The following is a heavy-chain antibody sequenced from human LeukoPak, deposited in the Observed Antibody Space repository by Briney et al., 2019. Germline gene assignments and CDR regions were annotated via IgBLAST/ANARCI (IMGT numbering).Heavy chain of an antibody. J-gene: IGHJ4*02. Sequence: GASVKVSCKASGYTFISYGISWVRQSPGQGLEWMGWIRVPDGNTNYAQNLQDRVAMTPDTSTSTAYLELRILRYDDTAVFYCARGSRSGRGYYHDYWGQGTLVTVSS. V-gene: IGHV1-18*01. D-gene: IGHD1-26*01. CDR1: GYTFISYG. CDR2: IRVPDGNT. CDR3: ARGSRSGRGYYHDY.